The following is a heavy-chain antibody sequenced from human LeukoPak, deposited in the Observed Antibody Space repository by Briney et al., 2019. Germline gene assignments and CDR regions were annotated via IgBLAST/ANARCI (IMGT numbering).Heavy chain of an antibody. CDR1: GFTFNNHW. V-gene: IGHV3-7*03. CDR3: AKDVRRCNGACT. CDR2: IRHDGSDK. Sequence: GGSLRLSCAASGFTFNNHWMSWVRQAPGKGLEWVANIRHDGSDKKYVDSVKGRFTTSRDNAENSLFLQMNSLRAEDTAVYYCAKDVRRCNGACTWGQGTLVTVSS. J-gene: IGHJ5*02. D-gene: IGHD2-8*01.